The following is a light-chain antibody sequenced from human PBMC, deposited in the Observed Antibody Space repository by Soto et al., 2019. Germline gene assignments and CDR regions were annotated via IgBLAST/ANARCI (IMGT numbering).Light chain of an antibody. J-gene: IGLJ2*01. CDR1: SSNIGSNT. Sequence: QSVLTQPTSASGTPGQRVTISCSGSSSNIGSNTVNWYQQLPGTAPKLVIYSNNQRPSGVPDRFSGSKSGTSASLAISGLQSEDDADYYCVAWDDSLNGSVVFGGGTKLTGL. CDR2: SNN. V-gene: IGLV1-44*01. CDR3: VAWDDSLNGSVV.